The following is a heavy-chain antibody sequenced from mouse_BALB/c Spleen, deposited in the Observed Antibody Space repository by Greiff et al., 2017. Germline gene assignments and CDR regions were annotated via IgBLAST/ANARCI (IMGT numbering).Heavy chain of an antibody. J-gene: IGHJ4*01. CDR2: IWGDGST. CDR1: GFSLTGYG. Sequence: QVQLKQSGPGLVAPSQSLSITCTVSGFSLTGYGVNWVRQPPGKGLEWLGMIWGDGSTDYNSALKSRLSISKDNSKSQVFLKMNSLQTDDTARYYCAREVLYDYDDYAMDYWGQGTSVTVSS. D-gene: IGHD2-4*01. CDR3: AREVLYDYDDYAMDY. V-gene: IGHV2-6-7*01.